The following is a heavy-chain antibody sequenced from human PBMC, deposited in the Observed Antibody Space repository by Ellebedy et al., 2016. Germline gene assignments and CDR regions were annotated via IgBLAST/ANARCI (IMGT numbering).Heavy chain of an antibody. CDR2: ISTDGSLI. CDR1: GFTFSYYG. D-gene: IGHD6-6*01. J-gene: IGHJ6*03. V-gene: IGHV3-21*01. Sequence: GGSLRLXCAASGFTFSYYGMNWVRQAPGKGLEWVSSISTDGSLIYSANSLKGRFTISRDNAKNSLYLQMNSLRAGDTAVYYCARGSGIATRGGLYYMEVWGRGTTVTVSS. CDR3: ARGSGIATRGGLYYMEV.